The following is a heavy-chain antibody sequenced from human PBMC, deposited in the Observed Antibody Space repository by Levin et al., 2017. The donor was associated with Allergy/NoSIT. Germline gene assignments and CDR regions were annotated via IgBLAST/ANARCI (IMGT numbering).Heavy chain of an antibody. CDR1: GFTFSSYA. Sequence: PGGSLRLSCAASGFTFSSYAINWVRQAPGKGLEWVSFISGSSSYIYYADSVKGRFTISRDNAKNSLFLQMNSLRAEDTAVYYCARDRGESSSWGDGLDIWGQGTMVTVSS. V-gene: IGHV3-21*01. CDR3: ARDRGESSSWGDGLDI. D-gene: IGHD6-13*01. CDR2: ISGSSSYI. J-gene: IGHJ3*02.